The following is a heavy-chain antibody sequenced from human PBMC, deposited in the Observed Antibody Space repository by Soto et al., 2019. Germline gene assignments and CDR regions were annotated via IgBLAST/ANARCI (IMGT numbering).Heavy chain of an antibody. CDR3: ASDKGYCSDTSCPDFDY. Sequence: QVQLVQSGAEVKKPGSSVKVSCKASEATLSGYPSSWVGQAPGQGLRWRGRVIPNLGVTNYAKKFQGRFTIVVDTSTSTAYMELNSLRYEDTAVYYCASDKGYCSDTSCPDFDYWGQGTLVTVSS. CDR2: VIPNLGVT. J-gene: IGHJ4*02. V-gene: IGHV1-69*02. CDR1: EATLSGYP. D-gene: IGHD2-15*01.